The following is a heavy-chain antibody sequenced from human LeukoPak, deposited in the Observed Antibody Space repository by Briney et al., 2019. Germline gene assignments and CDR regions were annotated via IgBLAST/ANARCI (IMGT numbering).Heavy chain of an antibody. V-gene: IGHV3-21*01. CDR3: ARDSTSYDSSGYYPGYFDY. CDR2: ISSSSSYI. J-gene: IGHJ4*02. Sequence: GGSLRLSCAASGFTFSSYSMNWVRQAPGKGLEWVSSISSSSSYIYYADSVKGRFTISRDNAKNSLYLQMNSLRAEDTAVYYCARDSTSYDSSGYYPGYFDYWSQGTLVTVSS. CDR1: GFTFSSYS. D-gene: IGHD3-22*01.